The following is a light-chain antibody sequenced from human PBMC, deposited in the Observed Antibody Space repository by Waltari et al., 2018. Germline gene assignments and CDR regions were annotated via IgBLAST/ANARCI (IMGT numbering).Light chain of an antibody. J-gene: IGLJ2*01. CDR1: SSDVGNYNL. CDR2: EVS. Sequence: QSALTQPASVSGSPGQSITISCTGTSSDVGNYNLVSWYQQHPGKAPKLIIYEVSQRPSGVSNRFSGSKSGTTASLTISGLQAEDEADFYCCSYAGSGSSVVFGGGIKLTVL. V-gene: IGLV2-23*02. CDR3: CSYAGSGSSVV.